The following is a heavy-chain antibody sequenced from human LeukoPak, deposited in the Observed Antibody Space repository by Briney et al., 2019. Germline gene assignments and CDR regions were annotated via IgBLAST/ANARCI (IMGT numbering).Heavy chain of an antibody. CDR3: ANDRGY. CDR1: GFIFNNFP. V-gene: IGHV3-23*01. Sequence: GGSLRLSCAASGFIFNNFPMTWVRQAPGKGLEWVSAITGSGDTTYYADSVKGRFTISRDNSKNTLYLQMNSLRAEDTAIYYCANDRGYWGQGTLVTVSS. CDR2: ITGSGDTT. J-gene: IGHJ4*02.